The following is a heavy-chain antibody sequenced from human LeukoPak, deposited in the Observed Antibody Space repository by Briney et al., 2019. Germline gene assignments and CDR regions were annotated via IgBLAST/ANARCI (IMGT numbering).Heavy chain of an antibody. CDR1: GFTVSSNY. D-gene: IGHD5-18*01. V-gene: IGHV3-66*01. J-gene: IGHJ4*02. CDR2: IYSGGST. CDR3: AKDGGYSYGQAPNGIPNDSHPYFDY. Sequence: HPGGSLRLSCAASGFTVSSNYMSWVRQAPGKGLEWVSVIYSGGSTYYADSVKGRFTISRDNSKNTLYLQMNSLRAEDTAVYYCAKDGGYSYGQAPNGIPNDSHPYFDYWGQGTLVTVSS.